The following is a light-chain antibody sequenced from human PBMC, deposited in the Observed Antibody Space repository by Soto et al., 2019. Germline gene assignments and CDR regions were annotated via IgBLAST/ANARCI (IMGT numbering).Light chain of an antibody. V-gene: IGKV3-15*01. CDR3: LQYNNWPPIT. Sequence: EVVMTQSPATLSVSPGERATLSCRASQSVSNNLAWYQQKPGQAPRLLVYGSSSRATDIPARFSGSGSGTDFTRTMSSIKSEDFAVYYCLQYNNWPPITFGQGTRLEIK. CDR1: QSVSNN. CDR2: GSS. J-gene: IGKJ5*01.